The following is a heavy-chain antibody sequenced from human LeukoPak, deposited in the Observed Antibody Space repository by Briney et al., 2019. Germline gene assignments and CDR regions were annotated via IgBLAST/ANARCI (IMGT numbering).Heavy chain of an antibody. CDR3: ARAPKYQLLYNWFDP. D-gene: IGHD2-2*02. V-gene: IGHV1-18*01. CDR2: ISAYNGNT. J-gene: IGHJ5*02. CDR1: GYTFTNYG. Sequence: ASVKVSCKASGYTFTNYGFSWVRQAPGQGLEWMGWISAYNGNTNYAQKLQGRVTMTTDTSTSTAYMELRSLRSDDTAVYYCARAPKYQLLYNWFDPWGQGTLVTVSS.